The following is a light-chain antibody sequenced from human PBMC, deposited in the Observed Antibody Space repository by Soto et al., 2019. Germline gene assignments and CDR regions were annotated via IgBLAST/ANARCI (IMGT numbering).Light chain of an antibody. CDR3: QQYGDSPLT. CDR1: QSVTVNS. Sequence: EVLLTQKKSTLSLSPGEGVTLSCRASQSVTVNSLAWYQQKPGQAPRLLIYAASTRAAAVPDRFTGSGSGTDFALTISRLEPEDFGVYYCQQYGDSPLTSGPGSKVDIK. CDR2: AAS. V-gene: IGKV3-20*01. J-gene: IGKJ3*01.